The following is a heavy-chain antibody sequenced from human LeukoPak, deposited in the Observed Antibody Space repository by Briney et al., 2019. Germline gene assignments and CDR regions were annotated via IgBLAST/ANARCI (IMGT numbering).Heavy chain of an antibody. CDR2: IKQDGSEK. J-gene: IGHJ4*02. V-gene: IGHV3-7*01. CDR3: ARGYYGSGIILTVFDY. CDR1: GFTFSSYW. D-gene: IGHD3-10*01. Sequence: PGGSLRLSCAASGFTFSSYWMSWVRQAPGKGLEWVANIKQDGSEKYYVDSVKGRFTISRDNAKNSLYLQMNSLRAEDTAVYYCARGYYGSGIILTVFDYWGQGTLVTVSP.